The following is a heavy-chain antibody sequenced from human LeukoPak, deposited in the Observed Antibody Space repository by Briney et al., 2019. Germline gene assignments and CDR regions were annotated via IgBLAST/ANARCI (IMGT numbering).Heavy chain of an antibody. CDR2: IIPIFGTA. V-gene: IGHV1-69*05. Sequence: SVKVSCKASGGTFSSYAISWVRQAPGQGLEWMGGIIPIFGTANYAQKFQGRVTITTDESTSTAYMELSSLRSEDTAVYYCARVRSGSYYLNDYWGQGTLVTVSS. CDR1: GGTFSSYA. D-gene: IGHD1-26*01. J-gene: IGHJ4*02. CDR3: ARVRSGSYYLNDY.